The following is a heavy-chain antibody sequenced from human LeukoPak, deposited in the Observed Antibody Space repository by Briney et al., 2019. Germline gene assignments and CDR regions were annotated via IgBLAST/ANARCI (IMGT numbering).Heavy chain of an antibody. CDR1: GYSFTNYW. D-gene: IGHD6-19*01. V-gene: IGHV5-51*01. CDR2: IYPGDSDT. Sequence: GESLKISCKGSGYSFTNYWIGWVRHVPGKGLEWMGIIYPGDSDTRYSPSFQGQVTISADKSISTAYLQWSSLKASDTAMYFCARRDTTGSIDYWGQGTLVTVSS. CDR3: ARRDTTGSIDY. J-gene: IGHJ4*02.